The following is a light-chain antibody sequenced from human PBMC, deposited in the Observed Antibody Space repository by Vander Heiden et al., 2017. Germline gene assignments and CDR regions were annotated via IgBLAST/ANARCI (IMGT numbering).Light chain of an antibody. CDR1: NIGSKS. J-gene: IGLJ3*02. CDR3: QVWDSSSDQWV. CDR2: YDS. Sequence: SYVLTPPPSVSVAPGKTARITCGGNNIGSKSVHWYQQKPGQAPVLVIYYDSDRPSGIPERFSGSNSGNTATLTISRVEAGDEADYYCQVWDSSSDQWVFGGGTKLSV. V-gene: IGLV3-21*04.